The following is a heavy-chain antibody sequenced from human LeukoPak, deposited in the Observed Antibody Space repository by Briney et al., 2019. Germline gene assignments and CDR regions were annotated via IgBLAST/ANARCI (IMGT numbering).Heavy chain of an antibody. V-gene: IGHV3-48*04. CDR3: ARVSGDY. Sequence: GGSLRLSCGASGFTFSTYWMSWVRQAPGKGLEWVSYISSSSTIYYADSVKGRFTIFRDNAKNSLYLQMNSLRAEDTAVYYCARVSGDYWGQGTLVTVSS. CDR2: ISSSSTI. D-gene: IGHD2/OR15-2a*01. J-gene: IGHJ4*02. CDR1: GFTFSTYW.